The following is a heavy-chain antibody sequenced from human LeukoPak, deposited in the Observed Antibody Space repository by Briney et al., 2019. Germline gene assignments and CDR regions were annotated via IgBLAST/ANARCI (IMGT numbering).Heavy chain of an antibody. D-gene: IGHD6-13*01. CDR2: IIPIFGTA. Sequence: SVKVSCKASGGTFSSYAISWVRQAPGQGLEWMGGIIPIFGTANYAQKFQGRVTITTDESTSTAYMELSSLRSEDTAVYYCARHSSSWYSGHYMDVWGKGTAVTVSS. CDR1: GGTFSSYA. V-gene: IGHV1-69*05. CDR3: ARHSSSWYSGHYMDV. J-gene: IGHJ6*03.